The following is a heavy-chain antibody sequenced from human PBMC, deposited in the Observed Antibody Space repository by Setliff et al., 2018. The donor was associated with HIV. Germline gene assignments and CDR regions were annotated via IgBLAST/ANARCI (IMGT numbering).Heavy chain of an antibody. J-gene: IGHJ4*02. Sequence: GASVKVSCKASGYTFTSYALNWVRQAPGQGLEWMGWINTNSGNPMSAQGFSGRFVFSLDTSVSTAYLQISSLKAEDTAVYYCARDEPKNTEAAPGYWGQGTLVTVSS. CDR3: ARDEPKNTEAAPGY. CDR1: GYTFTSYA. V-gene: IGHV7-4-1*02. CDR2: INTNSGNP. D-gene: IGHD6-6*01.